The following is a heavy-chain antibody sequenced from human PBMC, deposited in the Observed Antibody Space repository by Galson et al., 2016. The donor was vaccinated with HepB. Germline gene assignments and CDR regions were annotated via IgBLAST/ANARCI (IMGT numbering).Heavy chain of an antibody. CDR1: GGTFSSSA. CDR2: IIPIFAIT. D-gene: IGHD3-22*01. Sequence: SVKVSCKASGGTFSSSAISWVRQAPGQGLEWMGGIIPIFAITNYAQKFRGRVTITADESTSTAYMELSSLRSKDTAVYYCVREKSFYDTSGYSPSYYYYGLDVWGQWTTVTVSS. J-gene: IGHJ6*02. V-gene: IGHV1-69*13. CDR3: VREKSFYDTSGYSPSYYYYGLDV.